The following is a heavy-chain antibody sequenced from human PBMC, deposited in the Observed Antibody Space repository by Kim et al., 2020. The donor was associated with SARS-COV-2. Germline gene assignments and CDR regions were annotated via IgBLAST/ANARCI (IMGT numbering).Heavy chain of an antibody. CDR2: IYYSGST. CDR3: PRVSRIENSSGYYTTSYYYGMDV. V-gene: IGHV4-59*01. Sequence: SETLSLTCTVSGGSISSYYWSWIRQPPGKGLEWIGYIYYSGSTNYNPSLKSRVTISVDTSKNQCSLKLSSVTAADTAVYYCPRVSRIENSSGYYTTSYYYGMDVWGQGTTVTVSS. J-gene: IGHJ6*02. D-gene: IGHD3-22*01. CDR1: GGSISSYY.